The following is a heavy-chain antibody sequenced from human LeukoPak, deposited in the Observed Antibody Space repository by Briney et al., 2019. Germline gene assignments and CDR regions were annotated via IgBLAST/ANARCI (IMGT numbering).Heavy chain of an antibody. D-gene: IGHD1-1*01. CDR2: ISGSGGST. CDR3: AKATLRPLPSGYFDY. J-gene: IGHJ4*02. Sequence: GGSLRLSCAASGFTFSNYAMSWVRQAPGKGLEWVSAISGSGGSTYYADSVKGRFTISRDNSKNTLYLQMNSLRAEDTALYYCAKATLRPLPSGYFDYWGQGALVTVPS. CDR1: GFTFSNYA. V-gene: IGHV3-23*01.